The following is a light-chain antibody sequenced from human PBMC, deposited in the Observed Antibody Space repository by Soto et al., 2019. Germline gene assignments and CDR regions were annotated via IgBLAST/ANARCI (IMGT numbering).Light chain of an antibody. CDR2: GAS. Sequence: EIVLTQSPGTLSLFPGQRVTLSCRASQSVSSNYLAWYQQKPGQAPRLLIYGASSRATGIPDRFSGSGSGTDFTLTISRLEPEDFAVYYCQAWTFGQGTKVEIK. J-gene: IGKJ1*01. CDR1: QSVSSNY. CDR3: QAWT. V-gene: IGKV3-20*01.